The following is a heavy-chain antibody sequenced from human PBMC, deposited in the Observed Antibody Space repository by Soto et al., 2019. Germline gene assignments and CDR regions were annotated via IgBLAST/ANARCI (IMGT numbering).Heavy chain of an antibody. CDR3: ATSSGALAASFPYYFDY. J-gene: IGHJ4*02. D-gene: IGHD6-25*01. CDR2: ISSGPSTI. V-gene: IGHV3-11*01. Sequence: GGSLRLSCAAAGFRFNDYYMTWIRQAPGKGLEWVSYISSGPSTIYYAHSVKCRFTISRDNAKNSLYLQMNRLRAEDTAVYYCATSSGALAASFPYYFDYWGQGTLVTVSS. CDR1: GFRFNDYY.